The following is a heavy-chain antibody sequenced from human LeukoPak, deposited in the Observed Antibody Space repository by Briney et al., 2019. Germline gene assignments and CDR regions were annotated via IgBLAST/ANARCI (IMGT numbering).Heavy chain of an antibody. Sequence: GRSLRLSCAASGFTFSSYAMHWVRQAPGKGLVWVALISYDGSDKYSADSVEGRFTISRDNSKNTLYLQMSSLRAEDTAVYYCARDCTNGVCYRTLDYWGQGTLVTVSS. D-gene: IGHD2-8*01. V-gene: IGHV3-30*04. J-gene: IGHJ4*02. CDR2: ISYDGSDK. CDR1: GFTFSSYA. CDR3: ARDCTNGVCYRTLDY.